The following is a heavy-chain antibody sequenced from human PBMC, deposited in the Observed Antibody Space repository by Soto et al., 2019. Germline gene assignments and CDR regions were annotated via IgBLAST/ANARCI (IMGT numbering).Heavy chain of an antibody. Sequence: QVQLVQSGAEVKKPGSSVKVSCKSSGGTFNTYTITWVRRAPGQGLEWMGRIIPILDIANYAQKFQGRVTTTADKSTRTVTMELSSLRSEDTAVYYCARGGVVTDPEKPTINPWFDPWGQGTLVTVSS. J-gene: IGHJ5*02. CDR1: GGTFNTYT. V-gene: IGHV1-69*02. D-gene: IGHD2-21*02. CDR3: ARGGVVTDPEKPTINPWFDP. CDR2: IIPILDIA.